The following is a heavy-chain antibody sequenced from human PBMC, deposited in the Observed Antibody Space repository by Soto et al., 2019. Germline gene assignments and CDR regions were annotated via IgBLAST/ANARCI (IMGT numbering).Heavy chain of an antibody. CDR2: ISPGDSDT. Sequence: DVQLVQSGAEVKKPGESLKISCKGSEYTFSNYWIAWVRQTPEKGLEWMGIISPGDSDTRYRRPFQGQVTISVDKSINTAYLQWSSLKASDSAMYYCVRTVTNALAYFDYWGQGTLVTVSS. V-gene: IGHV5-51*03. CDR1: EYTFSNYW. CDR3: VRTVTNALAYFDY. D-gene: IGHD4-17*01. J-gene: IGHJ4*02.